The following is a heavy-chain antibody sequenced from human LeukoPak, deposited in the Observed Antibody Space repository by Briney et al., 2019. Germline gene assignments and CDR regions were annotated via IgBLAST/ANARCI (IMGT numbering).Heavy chain of an antibody. Sequence: ASVKVSCKAPGYTFTGYYMHWVRQAPGQGLEWMGWINPNSGGTNYAQKFQGRVTMTRDTSISTAYMELSRLRSDDTAVYYCARDRVVVVPAAPRYYYYYMDVWGKGTTVTVSS. D-gene: IGHD2-2*01. CDR3: ARDRVVVVPAAPRYYYYYMDV. CDR1: GYTFTGYY. CDR2: INPNSGGT. V-gene: IGHV1-2*02. J-gene: IGHJ6*03.